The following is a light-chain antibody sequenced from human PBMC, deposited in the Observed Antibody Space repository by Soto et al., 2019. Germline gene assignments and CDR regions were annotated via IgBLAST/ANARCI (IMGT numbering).Light chain of an antibody. J-gene: IGKJ5*01. CDR2: GAS. Sequence: EIVLTQSPGTLSLSPGERATLSCRARQSVSSNLAWYQQKPGQAPRLLIYGASTRATGIPARFSGSGSGTEFTLTISSLQSEDFAVYYCQQYNNWPPITFGQGTRLEIK. CDR3: QQYNNWPPIT. CDR1: QSVSSN. V-gene: IGKV3-15*01.